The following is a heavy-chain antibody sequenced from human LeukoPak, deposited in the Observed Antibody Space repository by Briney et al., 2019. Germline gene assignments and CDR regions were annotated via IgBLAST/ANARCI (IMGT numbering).Heavy chain of an antibody. D-gene: IGHD2-2*01. CDR1: GGSISSYY. Sequence: SETLSLTCTVSGGSISSYYWSWIRQPAGKGLEWIGRIYTSGSTNYNPSLKSRVTMSVDTSKNQFPLKLSSVTAADTAVYYCARDLSCSSTSCYRDYYYYMDVWGKGTTVTVSS. CDR3: ARDLSCSSTSCYRDYYYYMDV. J-gene: IGHJ6*03. CDR2: IYTSGST. V-gene: IGHV4-4*07.